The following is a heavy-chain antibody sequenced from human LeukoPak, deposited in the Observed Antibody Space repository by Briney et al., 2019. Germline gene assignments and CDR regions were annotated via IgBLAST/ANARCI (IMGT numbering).Heavy chain of an antibody. CDR1: EFTFSDDW. Sequence: GGSLRLSCAASEFTFSDDWMSWVRQAPGKGLEWVGRIKSKTDGGTTGYAAPVKGRFTISRDDSKNLLYLQMKSLKTDDTGVYYCSTGAFWGQGTLVTVSS. CDR2: IKSKTDGGTT. CDR3: STGAF. J-gene: IGHJ4*02. V-gene: IGHV3-15*01.